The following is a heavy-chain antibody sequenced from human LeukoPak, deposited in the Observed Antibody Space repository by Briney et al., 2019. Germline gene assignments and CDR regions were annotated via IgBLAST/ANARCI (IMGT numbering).Heavy chain of an antibody. CDR3: ARDSSHPTYYYDSSGYYYRPFDI. V-gene: IGHV7-4-1*02. CDR2: INTNTGNP. Sequence: ASVKVSCKASGYTFTSYAMNWVRQAPGQGLEWMGWINTNTGNPTYAQGFTGRFVFSLDTSVSTAYLQISSLKPEDTAVYYCARDSSHPTYYYDSSGYYYRPFDIWGQGTMVTVSS. CDR1: GYTFTSYA. D-gene: IGHD3-22*01. J-gene: IGHJ3*02.